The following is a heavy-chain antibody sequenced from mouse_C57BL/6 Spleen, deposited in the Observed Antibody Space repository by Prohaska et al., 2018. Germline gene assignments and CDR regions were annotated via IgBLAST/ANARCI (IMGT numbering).Heavy chain of an antibody. J-gene: IGHJ4*01. CDR3: AGDRDGYFAMDY. Sequence: QMQLQESGPGLVKPSQSLFLTCTITGFPITSGYYWIWIRQSPGKPLEWMGYITHSGETFYNPSLQSPISITRETSKNQFFLQLNSVTTEDTAMYYSAGDRDGYFAMDYWGQGTSVTVSS. CDR1: GFPITSGYY. D-gene: IGHD2-3*01. V-gene: IGHV12-3*01. CDR2: ITHSGET.